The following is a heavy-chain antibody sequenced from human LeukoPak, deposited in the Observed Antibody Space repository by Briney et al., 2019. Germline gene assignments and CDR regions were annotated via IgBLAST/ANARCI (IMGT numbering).Heavy chain of an antibody. CDR1: GFTFSSYA. V-gene: IGHV3-7*05. Sequence: HPGGSLRLSCAASGFTFSSYAMSWVRQAPGKGLEWVAMIKPDGSEKYYVDSVKGLFTISRDNAKNSLYLQMTSLRAEDTAVYYCTRDASGDTSSGARMDVWGQGTMVTVS. CDR3: TRDASGDTSSGARMDV. CDR2: IKPDGSEK. J-gene: IGHJ6*02. D-gene: IGHD1-26*01.